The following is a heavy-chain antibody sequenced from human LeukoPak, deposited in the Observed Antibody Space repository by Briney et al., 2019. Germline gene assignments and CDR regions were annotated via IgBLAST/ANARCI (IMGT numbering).Heavy chain of an antibody. J-gene: IGHJ4*02. CDR2: IKQDGSEK. V-gene: IGHV3-7*01. CDR1: EFSFRTYW. CDR3: ARDDYYSNYD. Sequence: GGSLRLSCAASEFSFRTYWMSWVRQAPGKGLEWVANIKQDGSEKYYVDSVKGRFTISRDNAKNSLYLQMNSLRAEDTAVYYCARDDYYSNYDWGQGTLVTVSS. D-gene: IGHD4-11*01.